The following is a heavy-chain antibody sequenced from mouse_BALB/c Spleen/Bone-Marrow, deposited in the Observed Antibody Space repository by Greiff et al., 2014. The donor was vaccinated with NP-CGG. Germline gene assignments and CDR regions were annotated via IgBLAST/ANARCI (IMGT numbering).Heavy chain of an antibody. Sequence: LQESGAELVRPGASVTLSCKASGYKFTDYEMHWVKQTPVHGLEWIGSIDPETGGTAYNQNFKGKATLTADRSSTTAYMGLRSLTSEDSAVYYCTREEIYFGYDVPMDYWGQGTSVTVSS. CDR2: IDPETGGT. J-gene: IGHJ4*01. CDR1: GYKFTDYE. CDR3: TREEIYFGYDVPMDY. V-gene: IGHV1-15*01. D-gene: IGHD2-2*01.